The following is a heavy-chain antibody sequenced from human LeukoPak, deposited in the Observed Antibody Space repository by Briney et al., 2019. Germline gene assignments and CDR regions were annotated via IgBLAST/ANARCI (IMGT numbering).Heavy chain of an antibody. J-gene: IGHJ5*02. CDR2: VYYSGST. CDR3: ARTRIVVVPAALRGPNWFDP. D-gene: IGHD2-2*01. V-gene: IGHV4-31*03. CDR1: GGSISSGGYY. Sequence: SETLSLTCTVSGGSISSGGYYWSWIRQHPGKGLEWIGYVYYSGSTYHNPSLKSRVTISVDTSKNQFSLKLSSVTAADTAVYYCARTRIVVVPAALRGPNWFDPWGQGTLVTVSS.